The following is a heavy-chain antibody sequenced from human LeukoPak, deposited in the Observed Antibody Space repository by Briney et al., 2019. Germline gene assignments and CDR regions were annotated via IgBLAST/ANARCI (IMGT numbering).Heavy chain of an antibody. CDR3: ARDGGYTNAHPFDY. J-gene: IGHJ4*02. Sequence: GMSLRLSCAASGFTFSSHSMHWVRQAPGKGLEWVALISNDGRQYYADSVKGRFTITRDNSKTTVYLQMNSLSVEDTAVYFCARDGGYTNAHPFDYWGQGTLVTVSS. CDR2: ISNDGRQ. V-gene: IGHV3-30*04. D-gene: IGHD2-8*01. CDR1: GFTFSSHS.